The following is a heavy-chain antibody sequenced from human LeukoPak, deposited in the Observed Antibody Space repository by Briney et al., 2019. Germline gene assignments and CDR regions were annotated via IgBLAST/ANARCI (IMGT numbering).Heavy chain of an antibody. Sequence: GGSLRLSCAASGFTFSSYGMHWVRQAPGKGLEWVANIKQDGSEKYYVDSVKGRFTISRDNAKNSLYLQMNSLRAEDTAVYYCAGGYQLEFDYWGQGTLVTVSS. V-gene: IGHV3-7*01. CDR1: GFTFSSYG. CDR3: AGGYQLEFDY. D-gene: IGHD2-2*01. CDR2: IKQDGSEK. J-gene: IGHJ4*02.